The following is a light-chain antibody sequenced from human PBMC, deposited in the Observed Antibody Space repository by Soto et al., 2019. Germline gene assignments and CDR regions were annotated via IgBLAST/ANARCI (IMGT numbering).Light chain of an antibody. CDR2: EVS. CDR3: AAWDDSLSGVV. V-gene: IGLV2-14*01. CDR1: SSDVGRYNY. Sequence: QSVLTQPASVSGSPGQSITISCTGTSSDVGRYNYVSWYQQHPGNAPKLMIYEVSFRPSGVSNRFSGSKSGNTASLTISGLQAEDEADYYCAAWDDSLSGVVFGGGTKLTVL. J-gene: IGLJ2*01.